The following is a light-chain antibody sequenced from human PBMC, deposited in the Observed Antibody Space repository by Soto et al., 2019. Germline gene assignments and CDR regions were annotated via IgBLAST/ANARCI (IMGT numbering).Light chain of an antibody. CDR3: QQYYSSLFT. J-gene: IGKJ3*01. Sequence: AIRMTQSPSSFSASTGDRVTITCRASQGIGSYLAWYQQKPGKAPKLLIYAASTLQSGVPSRFSGSGSGTDFTLTISCLQSEDFATYYCQQYYSSLFTFGPGTKVDIK. V-gene: IGKV1-8*01. CDR1: QGIGSY. CDR2: AAS.